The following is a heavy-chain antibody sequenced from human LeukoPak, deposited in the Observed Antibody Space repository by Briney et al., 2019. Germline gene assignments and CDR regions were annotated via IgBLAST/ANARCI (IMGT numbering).Heavy chain of an antibody. V-gene: IGHV3-48*03. CDR2: ISSSGSTI. CDR1: GFTFSSYE. D-gene: IGHD4-17*01. Sequence: PGGSLRLSCAASGFTFSSYEMNWVRQAPGKGLEWVSYISSSGSTIYYADSVKGRFTISRDNAKNSLYLQMNSLRAEDTAVYYCARGLGIDYGDHYSSWGQGTLVTVSS. J-gene: IGHJ4*02. CDR3: ARGLGIDYGDHYSS.